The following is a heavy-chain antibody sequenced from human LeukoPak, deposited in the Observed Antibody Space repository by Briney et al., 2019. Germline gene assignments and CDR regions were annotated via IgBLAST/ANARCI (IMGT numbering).Heavy chain of an antibody. CDR1: GYTFTGYY. J-gene: IGHJ5*02. V-gene: IGHV1-2*02. CDR3: ARGGGYSYGYSWFDP. Sequence: ASVKVSCKASGYTFTGYYMHWVRQASGQGLEWMGWINPNSGGTNYAQKFQGRVTMTRDTSISTAYMELSRLRSDDTAVYYCARGGGYSYGYSWFDPWGQGTLVTVSS. D-gene: IGHD5-18*01. CDR2: INPNSGGT.